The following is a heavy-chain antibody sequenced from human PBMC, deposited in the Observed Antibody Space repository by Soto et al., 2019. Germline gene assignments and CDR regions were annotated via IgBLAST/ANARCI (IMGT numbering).Heavy chain of an antibody. CDR3: ARDSSVDFWRTYGMDV. V-gene: IGHV3-21*01. D-gene: IGHD3-3*01. J-gene: IGHJ6*02. CDR2: ISRSSRYI. Sequence: GGSTRLSSAPSGFTFGGYSMNSVRLSPGKGLEWVPSISRSSRYIYYTDSVTGRFTISRGNAKNTLFQRKNSRRGEDTAVYYCARDSSVDFWRTYGMDVWGQGPTVSVS. CDR1: GFTFGGYS.